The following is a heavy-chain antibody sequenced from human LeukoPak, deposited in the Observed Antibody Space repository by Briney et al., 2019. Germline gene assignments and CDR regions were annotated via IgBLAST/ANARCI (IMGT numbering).Heavy chain of an antibody. V-gene: IGHV3-13*01. CDR2: IGTAGDT. CDR1: GFTFSSYD. CDR3: ARGTTRYGGISDAFDI. J-gene: IGHJ3*02. D-gene: IGHD4-23*01. Sequence: GGSLRLSCAASGFTFSSYDMHWVRQATGKGLEWVSAIGTAGDTYYPGSVKGRFTISRENAKNSLYLQMNSLRAGDTAVYYCARGTTRYGGISDAFDIWGQGTMVTVSS.